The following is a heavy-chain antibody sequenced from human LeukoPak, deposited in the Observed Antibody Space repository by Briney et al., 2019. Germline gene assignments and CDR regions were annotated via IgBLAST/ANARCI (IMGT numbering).Heavy chain of an antibody. CDR1: GDSISSYY. CDR3: AREVPMVRGLRWDY. Sequence: SETLSLTCTVSGDSISSYYWSWVRQPPGKGLEWIGYIYYSGSTNCNPSLKSRVTISVDTSKNQFSLKLRSVTAADTAVYYRAREVPMVRGLRWDYWGQGTLVTVSS. V-gene: IGHV4-59*01. D-gene: IGHD3-10*01. J-gene: IGHJ4*02. CDR2: IYYSGST.